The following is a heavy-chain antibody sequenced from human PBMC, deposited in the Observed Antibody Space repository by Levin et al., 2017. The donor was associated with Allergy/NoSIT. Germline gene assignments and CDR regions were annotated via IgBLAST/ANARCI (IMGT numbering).Heavy chain of an antibody. D-gene: IGHD3-10*01. CDR3: AREMFYYGSGSSI. Sequence: SQTLSLTCAVSGGSIHSNNWWSWVRQPPGKGLEWIGEIQYGGGTNHNPSLKSRLTLSIDKSKSQLSLNLRSVTAADTAAYYCAREMFYYGSGSSIWGPGVLVTVSS. V-gene: IGHV4-4*02. CDR1: GGSIHSNNW. J-gene: IGHJ4*02. CDR2: IQYGGGT.